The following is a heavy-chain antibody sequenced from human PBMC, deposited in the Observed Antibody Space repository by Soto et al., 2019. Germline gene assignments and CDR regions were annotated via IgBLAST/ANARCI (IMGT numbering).Heavy chain of an antibody. V-gene: IGHV4-30-4*01. CDR2: IYYSGST. J-gene: IGHJ4*02. CDR1: GGSISSGDYY. Sequence: SETLSLTSTVSGGSISSGDYYRSWIRQPPGKGLEWIGYIYYSGSTYYNPSLKSRVTISVDTSKNQFSLKLSSVTAADTAVYYCARVRRRSGPLDYWGQGILVTVSS. D-gene: IGHD3-10*01. CDR3: ARVRRRSGPLDY.